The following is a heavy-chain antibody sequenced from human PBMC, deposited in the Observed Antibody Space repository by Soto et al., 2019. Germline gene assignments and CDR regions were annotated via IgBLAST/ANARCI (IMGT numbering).Heavy chain of an antibody. V-gene: IGHV3-21*01. J-gene: IGHJ3*02. CDR3: AREYCSGGSCYTDAFDI. CDR2: ISSSSSYI. Sequence: PGGSLRLSCAASGFTFSSYSMNWVRQAPGKGLEWVSSISSSSSYIYYADSVKGRFTISRDNAKNSLYLQMNSLRAEDTAVYYCAREYCSGGSCYTDAFDIWGRGTMVTVSS. D-gene: IGHD2-15*01. CDR1: GFTFSSYS.